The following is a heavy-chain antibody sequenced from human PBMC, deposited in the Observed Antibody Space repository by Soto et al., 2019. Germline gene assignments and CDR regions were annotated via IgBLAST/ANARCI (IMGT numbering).Heavy chain of an antibody. CDR3: VRDVGFDSDH. J-gene: IGHJ4*02. V-gene: IGHV6-1*01. CDR2: TYYRSKWYN. D-gene: IGHD1-26*01. CDR1: GDSVFSNTAA. Sequence: SQTLPLTCAISGDSVFSNTAAWNWIRQSPSRGLEWLGRTYYRSKWYNDYAVTVKSRIAINPDTSKNQFSLHLNSVTPDDTALYYCVRDVGFDSDHSCQATLLSVSP.